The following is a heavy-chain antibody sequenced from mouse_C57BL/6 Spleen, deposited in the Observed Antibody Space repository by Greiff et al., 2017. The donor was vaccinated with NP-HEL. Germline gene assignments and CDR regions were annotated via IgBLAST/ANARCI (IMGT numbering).Heavy chain of an antibody. CDR2: IYPGDGDT. D-gene: IGHD2-10*01. CDR1: GYAFSSSW. Sequence: VQLQQSGPELVKPGASVKISCKASGYAFSSSWMNWVKQRPGKGLEWIGRIYPGDGDTNYNGKFKGKATLTADKSSSTAYMQLSSLTSVDSAVYFCSIEAFYGNYGAYYAMDYWGQGTSVTFS. CDR3: SIEAFYGNYGAYYAMDY. J-gene: IGHJ4*01. V-gene: IGHV1-82*01.